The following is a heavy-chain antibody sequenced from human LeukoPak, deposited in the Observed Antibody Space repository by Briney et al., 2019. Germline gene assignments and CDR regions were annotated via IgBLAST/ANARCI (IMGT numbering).Heavy chain of an antibody. CDR1: GGSISSGSHY. CDR3: ARARYYDSSGYYSNDAFDI. V-gene: IGHV4-61*02. D-gene: IGHD3-22*01. Sequence: SQTLSLTCTVSGGSISSGSHYWSWIRQPAGKGLEWIGRIYTSGSTNYNPSLKSRVTISVDTSKNQFSLKLSSVTAADTAVYYCARARYYDSSGYYSNDAFDIWGQGTMVTVPS. J-gene: IGHJ3*02. CDR2: IYTSGST.